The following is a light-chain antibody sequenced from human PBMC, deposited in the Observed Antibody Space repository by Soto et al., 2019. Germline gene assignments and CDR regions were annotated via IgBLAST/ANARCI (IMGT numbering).Light chain of an antibody. J-gene: IGLJ2*01. Sequence: NFMLTQPHSVSESPGKTVTISCTRSSGSIASNYVQWYQQRPGSAPTPVIYEDSQRPSGVPDRFSGSIDSSSNSASLTISGLQAEDEADYYCSSYTGRNNIVVFGGGTKVTVL. CDR3: SSYTGRNNIVV. CDR1: SGSIASNY. CDR2: EDS. V-gene: IGLV6-57*04.